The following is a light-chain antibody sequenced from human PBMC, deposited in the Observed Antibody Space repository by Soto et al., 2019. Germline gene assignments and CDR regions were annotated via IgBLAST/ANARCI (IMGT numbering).Light chain of an antibody. CDR2: GAS. CDR1: QSVRKNS. CDR3: QQYVDLPRT. J-gene: IGKJ1*01. Sequence: ENVLTQSPGTLSLSPGERATLSCRASQSVRKNSLAWFQQKPGQAPRLVIYGASNRATGIPDRFSRSGSGTDFTLSIGRLEPEDFAVYYCQQYVDLPRTFSQGTKVDI. V-gene: IGKV3-20*01.